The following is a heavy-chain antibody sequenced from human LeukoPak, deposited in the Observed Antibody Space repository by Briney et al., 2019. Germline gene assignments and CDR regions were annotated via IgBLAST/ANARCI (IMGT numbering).Heavy chain of an antibody. CDR3: ARGAKWAYYFDY. J-gene: IGHJ4*02. D-gene: IGHD1-26*01. CDR2: INGDESST. V-gene: IGHV3-74*01. CDR1: AFTFNTYW. Sequence: GGSLRLSCAASAFTFNTYWMHWVRKVPGRGMEWVSRINGDESSTNYADSVKGRFTISRDNAKDTLYLHMNSLTAEDTAVYYCARGAKWAYYFDYWGQGTLVTVSS.